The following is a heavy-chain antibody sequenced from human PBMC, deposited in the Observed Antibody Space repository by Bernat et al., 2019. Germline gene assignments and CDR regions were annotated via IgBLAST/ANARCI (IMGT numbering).Heavy chain of an antibody. D-gene: IGHD3-10*01. Sequence: QVQLVESGGGVVQPGRSLRLSCAASGFTFSDHGMHWVRQPPGEGLEWVAVIWYDGSDKYYADSVKGRFTISRDNFKNTLYLQMNSLRAEDTAVYHCAGEYYYGSGRGFDIWGQGTMVTVSS. CDR2: IWYDGSDK. J-gene: IGHJ3*02. CDR3: AGEYYYGSGRGFDI. CDR1: GFTFSDHG. V-gene: IGHV3-33*01.